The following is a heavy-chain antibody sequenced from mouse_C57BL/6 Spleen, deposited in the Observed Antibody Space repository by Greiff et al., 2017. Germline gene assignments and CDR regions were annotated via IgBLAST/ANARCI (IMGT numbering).Heavy chain of an antibody. CDR1: GYTFTGYW. Sequence: VQLQQSGAELMKPGASVKLSCKATGYTFTGYWIEWVKQRPGHGLECIGEILPGSGSTNYNEKFKGNATFTEDTSSNTAYMQLSILTTEDAAIYYCARWAPGAIDYWGQGTSVTVSS. CDR3: ARWAPGAIDY. J-gene: IGHJ4*01. CDR2: ILPGSGST. V-gene: IGHV1-9*01.